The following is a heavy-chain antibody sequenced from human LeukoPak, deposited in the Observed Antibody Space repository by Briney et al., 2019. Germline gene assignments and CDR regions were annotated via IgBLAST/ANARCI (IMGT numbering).Heavy chain of an antibody. J-gene: IGHJ5*02. V-gene: IGHV4-34*01. CDR1: GGSFSGYY. D-gene: IGHD3-3*01. Sequence: SETLSLTCAVYGGSFSGYYWSWIRQPPGMGLEWIGEINHSGSTNYNPSLKSRVTISVDTSKNQFSLKLSSVTAADTAVYYCAREKRYYDFWSGSENWFDPWGQGTLVTVSS. CDR3: AREKRYYDFWSGSENWFDP. CDR2: INHSGST.